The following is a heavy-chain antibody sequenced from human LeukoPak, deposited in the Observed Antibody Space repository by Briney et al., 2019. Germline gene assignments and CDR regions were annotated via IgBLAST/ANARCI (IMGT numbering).Heavy chain of an antibody. V-gene: IGHV1-46*01. CDR1: GYTFTSYY. CDR3: ARARYSSGWYVRGVVDY. Sequence: ASVKVSCKASGYTFTSYYMHWVRQAPGQGLEWMGIINPIGGSTNYAQKFQGRVTMTRDTSISTAYMELSRLRSDDTAVYYCARARYSSGWYVRGVVDYWGQGTLVTVSS. CDR2: INPIGGST. D-gene: IGHD6-19*01. J-gene: IGHJ4*02.